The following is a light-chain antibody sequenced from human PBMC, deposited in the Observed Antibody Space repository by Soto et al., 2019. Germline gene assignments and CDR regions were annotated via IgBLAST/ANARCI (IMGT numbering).Light chain of an antibody. J-gene: IGLJ1*01. CDR3: NSYTSSSTFV. V-gene: IGLV2-14*01. CDR1: SSDVGGYNY. Sequence: QSALTQPASVSGSPGQSITISCTGTSSDVGGYNYVSWYQQHPGKAPKLMIYEVSNRPSGVSNRFSGSRSGNTASLTISGLQAEHEAEYYCNSYTSSSTFVFGTGTKLTVL. CDR2: EVS.